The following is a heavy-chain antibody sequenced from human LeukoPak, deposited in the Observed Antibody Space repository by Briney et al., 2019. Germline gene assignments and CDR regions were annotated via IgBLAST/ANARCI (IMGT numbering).Heavy chain of an antibody. D-gene: IGHD6-13*01. J-gene: IGHJ6*03. V-gene: IGHV4-61*02. CDR3: ARVNGIAAAAGYYYYMDV. CDR1: GGSISSGSYY. Sequence: PSQTLSLTCTVSGGSISSGSYYWSWIRQPAGKGLEWIGRIYTSGSTNYNPSLKSRVTISVDTSKNQFSLKLSSVTAADTAVYYCARVNGIAAAAGYYYYMDVWGKGTTVTVSS. CDR2: IYTSGST.